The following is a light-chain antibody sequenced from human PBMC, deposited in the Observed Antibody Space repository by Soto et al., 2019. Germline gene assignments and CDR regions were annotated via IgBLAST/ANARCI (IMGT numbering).Light chain of an antibody. CDR1: QSVSSGY. J-gene: IGKJ3*01. CDR3: QQYGSSPLFT. CDR2: GAS. Sequence: EIVLTQSPGTLSLSPGERATHSCRASQSVSSGYLAWYQQKPGQAPRLLIYGASSRATGIPDRFSGSGSGTDFTLTISRLEPEDFAVYYCQQYGSSPLFTFGPGTKVDIK. V-gene: IGKV3-20*01.